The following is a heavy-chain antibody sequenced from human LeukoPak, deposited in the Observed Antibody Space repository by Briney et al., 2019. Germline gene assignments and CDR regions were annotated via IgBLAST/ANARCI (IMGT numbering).Heavy chain of an antibody. Sequence: PGGSLRLSCAASGFTFSSYSMNWVRQAPGKGLEWVSSISSSSSYIYYADSVKGRFTISRDNAKNSLYLQMNSLRAEDTAVYYCARDGYSSSWYGGYYYYYYMDVWGKGTTVTVS. CDR1: GFTFSSYS. V-gene: IGHV3-21*01. J-gene: IGHJ6*03. CDR2: ISSSSSYI. D-gene: IGHD6-13*01. CDR3: ARDGYSSSWYGGYYYYYYMDV.